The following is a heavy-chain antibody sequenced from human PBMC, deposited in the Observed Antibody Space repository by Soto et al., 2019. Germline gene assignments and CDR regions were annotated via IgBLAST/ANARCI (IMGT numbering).Heavy chain of an antibody. D-gene: IGHD3-10*01. J-gene: IGHJ5*02. CDR2: IYHSGST. CDR1: GYSISSGYY. CDR3: ARDPVWFGELFGWFDP. V-gene: IGHV4-38-2*02. Sequence: PSETLSLTCAVSGYSISSGYYWGWIWQPPGKGLEWIGSIYHSGSTYYNPSLKSRVTISVDTSKNQFSLKLSSVTAADTAVYYCARDPVWFGELFGWFDPWGQGTLVTVSS.